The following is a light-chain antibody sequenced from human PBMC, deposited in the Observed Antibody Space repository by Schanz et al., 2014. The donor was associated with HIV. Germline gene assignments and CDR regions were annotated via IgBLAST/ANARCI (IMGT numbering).Light chain of an antibody. V-gene: IGKV3-20*01. CDR2: GAS. CDR3: QQYGSPIT. Sequence: EIVLTQSPGTLSLSPGDRATLSCRASQSVTSSYLAWYQQKPGQAPRLLIYGASSRATGIPDRFSGSGSGTDFTLTVSRLEPEEFALYYCQQYGSPITFGQGTRLEIK. CDR1: QSVTSSY. J-gene: IGKJ5*01.